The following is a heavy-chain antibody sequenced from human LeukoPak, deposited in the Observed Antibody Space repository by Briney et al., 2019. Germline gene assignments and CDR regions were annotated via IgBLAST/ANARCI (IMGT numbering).Heavy chain of an antibody. CDR2: ISSRGDS. J-gene: IGHJ5*02. D-gene: IGHD2-2*01. V-gene: IGHV4-39*06. CDR1: GVSPPSNTSY. CDR3: ARASWSRRSYFDT. Sequence: SRTLSLTPAVFGVSPPSNTSYSAWVRHTPGKWLGWGANISSRGDSHSNESLQSRISISADTSMNLSALHLASATDADTGFYFCARASWSRRSYFDTWAPGILVTVSS.